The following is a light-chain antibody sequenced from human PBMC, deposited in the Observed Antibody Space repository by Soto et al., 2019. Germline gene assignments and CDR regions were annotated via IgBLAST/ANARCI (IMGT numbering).Light chain of an antibody. CDR1: QSVSSY. CDR2: DAS. Sequence: EIVLTQSPATLSLSPGERATLSCRASQSVSSYLAWYQQKPGQAPRLLIYDASNRATGIPARFSGSGSGTDFTLTISSLEPEDCAIYYCQQYGTSPFTFGPGTKVDIK. J-gene: IGKJ3*01. CDR3: QQYGTSPFT. V-gene: IGKV3-11*01.